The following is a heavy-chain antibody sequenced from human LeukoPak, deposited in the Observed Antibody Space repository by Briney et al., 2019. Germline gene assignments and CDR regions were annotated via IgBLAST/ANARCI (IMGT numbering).Heavy chain of an antibody. D-gene: IGHD3-22*01. CDR2: IIPIFGTA. Sequence: GASVTVSCTASGGTFSSYAISWVRQAPGQGLEWMGGIIPIFGTANYAQKFQGRVTITADESTSTAYMELSSLRSEDTAVYYCAGVPDGLYDSSGYYYLPQPYFDYWGQGTLVTVSS. CDR3: AGVPDGLYDSSGYYYLPQPYFDY. V-gene: IGHV1-69*13. J-gene: IGHJ4*02. CDR1: GGTFSSYA.